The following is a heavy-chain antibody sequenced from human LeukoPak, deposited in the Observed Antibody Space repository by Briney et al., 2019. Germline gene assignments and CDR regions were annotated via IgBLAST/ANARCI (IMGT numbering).Heavy chain of an antibody. V-gene: IGHV4-59*01. CDR3: ARVEWSYYPNWFDP. D-gene: IGHD1-26*01. J-gene: IGHJ5*02. CDR1: GGSIGSYY. Sequence: PSETLSLTCTVSGGSIGSYYLSWIRQPPGKGLEWIGYIYYSGSTNYNPSLKSRVTISVDTSKNQFSLKLSSVTAADTAVYYCARVEWSYYPNWFDPWGQGTLVTVSS. CDR2: IYYSGST.